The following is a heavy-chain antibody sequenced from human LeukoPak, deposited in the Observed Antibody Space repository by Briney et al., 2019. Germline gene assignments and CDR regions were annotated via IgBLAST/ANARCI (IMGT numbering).Heavy chain of an antibody. J-gene: IGHJ4*02. CDR3: AREGGAFFDY. V-gene: IGHV3-21*01. D-gene: IGHD3-16*01. CDR2: ITRTGTYI. CDR1: GFTFSSYS. Sequence: GGSLRLSCAASGFTFSSYSMKWVRQAPGKGLEWVSSITRTGTYIYYADSVKGRFTISRDNAKKSLYLQMNSLRADDTAVYYCAREGGAFFDYWGQGTLVAVSS.